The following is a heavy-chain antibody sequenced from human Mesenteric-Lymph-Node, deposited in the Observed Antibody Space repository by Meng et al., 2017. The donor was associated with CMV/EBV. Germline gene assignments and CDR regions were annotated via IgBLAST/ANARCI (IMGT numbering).Heavy chain of an antibody. V-gene: IGHV1-69*02. D-gene: IGHD6-13*01. CDR1: GGTFSSYT. CDR3: AGGIAAAGSRWFDP. CDR2: IIPILGIA. J-gene: IGHJ5*02. Sequence: QVQLVHSGAEVKKPGSSWNGSCQASGGTFSSYTISWVRQAPGQELEWMGRIIPILGIANYAQKFQGRVTITADKSTSTAYMELSSLRSEDTAVYYCAGGIAAAGSRWFDPWGQGTLVTVSS.